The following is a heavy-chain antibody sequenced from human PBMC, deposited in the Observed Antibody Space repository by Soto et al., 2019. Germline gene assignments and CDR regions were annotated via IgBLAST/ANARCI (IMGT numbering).Heavy chain of an antibody. CDR1: GFTFSSYA. V-gene: IGHV3-30-3*01. J-gene: IGHJ4*02. D-gene: IGHD1-26*01. Sequence: QVQLVESGGGVVQPGRSLRLSCAASGFTFSSYAMHWVRQAPGKGLEWVAVISYDGSNKYYADSVKGRFTISRDNSKNTLYRQMNSLRAEDTAVYYCAQWAGAFDYWGQGTLVTVSS. CDR2: ISYDGSNK. CDR3: AQWAGAFDY.